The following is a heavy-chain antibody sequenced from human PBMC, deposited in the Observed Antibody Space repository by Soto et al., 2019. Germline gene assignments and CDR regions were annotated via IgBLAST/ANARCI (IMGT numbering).Heavy chain of an antibody. D-gene: IGHD3-10*01. CDR2: IIPILGIA. J-gene: IGHJ4*02. V-gene: IGHV1-69*02. CDR3: ARGHDSGKYDY. Sequence: SVKVSCKASGGTFSSYTISWVRQAPGQGREWLGRIIPILGIANYAQKFQGRVTITADKSTSTAYMELSSLRSEDTAVYYCARGHDSGKYDYWGQGTLVTVSP. CDR1: GGTFSSYT.